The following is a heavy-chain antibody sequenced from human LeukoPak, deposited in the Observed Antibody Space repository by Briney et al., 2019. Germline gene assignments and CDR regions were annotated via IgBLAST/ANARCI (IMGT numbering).Heavy chain of an antibody. D-gene: IGHD3-10*01. Sequence: PGGSLRLSCAASGFTFSSYAMHWVRQAPGKGLEWVAVISYDGSNKYYADSVKGRFTISRDNSKNTLYLQMNSLRAEDTAVYYCARDLWDYHGSGSYSSDLFYFDYWGQGTLVTVSS. CDR1: GFTFSSYA. CDR3: ARDLWDYHGSGSYSSDLFYFDY. J-gene: IGHJ4*02. CDR2: ISYDGSNK. V-gene: IGHV3-30-3*01.